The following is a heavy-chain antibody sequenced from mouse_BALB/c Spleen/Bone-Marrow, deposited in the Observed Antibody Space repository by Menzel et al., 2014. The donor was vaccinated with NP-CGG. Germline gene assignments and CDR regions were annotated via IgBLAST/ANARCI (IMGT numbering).Heavy chain of an antibody. V-gene: IGHV2-9*02. CDR2: IWAGGST. Sequence: VKLVESGPGLVAPSQSLSITCTVSGFSLXSYGLHWVRQPPGKGLEWLGVIWAGGSTNYNSALMSRLSISKDNSKSXVFLKMNSRQTDDTAMYYCAREGPTMITTDFDYWGQGTTLTVSS. CDR3: AREGPTMITTDFDY. D-gene: IGHD2-4*01. J-gene: IGHJ2*01. CDR1: GFSLXSYG.